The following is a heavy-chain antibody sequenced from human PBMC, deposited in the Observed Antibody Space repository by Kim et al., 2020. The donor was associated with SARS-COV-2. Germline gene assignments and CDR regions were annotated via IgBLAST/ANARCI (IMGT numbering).Heavy chain of an antibody. CDR2: INTNTGNP. Sequence: ASVKVSCKASGYTFTSYAMNWVRQAPGQGLEWMGWINTNTGNPTYAQGSTGRFVFSLDTSVSTAYLQISSLKAEDTAVYYCARTASGNERTNRWPFDIWGQGTMVTVSS. D-gene: IGHD1-1*01. CDR1: GYTFTSYA. V-gene: IGHV7-4-1*02. J-gene: IGHJ3*02. CDR3: ARTASGNERTNRWPFDI.